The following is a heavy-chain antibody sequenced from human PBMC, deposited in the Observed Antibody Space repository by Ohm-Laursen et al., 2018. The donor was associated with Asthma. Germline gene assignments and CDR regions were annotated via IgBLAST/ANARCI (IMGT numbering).Heavy chain of an antibody. D-gene: IGHD3-10*01. V-gene: IGHV3-15*01. CDR3: TTDPGRITMIRGTY. J-gene: IGHJ4*02. CDR2: IKSNTDGGPT. CDR1: GFTFSSFA. Sequence: SLRLSCAASGFTFSSFAMSWVRQAPGKGLEWVGRIKSNTDGGPTDYGAPVKGRFTISRDDSKNTLYLQMNSLKTEDTGVYYCTTDPGRITMIRGTYWGQGTLVTVSS.